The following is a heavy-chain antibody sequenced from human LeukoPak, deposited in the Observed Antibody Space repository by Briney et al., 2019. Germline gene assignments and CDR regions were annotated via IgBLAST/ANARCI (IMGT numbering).Heavy chain of an antibody. CDR1: GGSISSSDYY. CDR2: INHSGST. Sequence: SETLSLTCTVAGGSISSSDYYWDWIRQPPGKGLEWIGEINHSGSTNYNPSLKSRVTISVDTSKSQFSLKLSSVTAADTAVYYCARGRRVYFQHWGQGTLVTVSS. CDR3: ARGRRVYFQH. V-gene: IGHV4-39*07. J-gene: IGHJ1*01.